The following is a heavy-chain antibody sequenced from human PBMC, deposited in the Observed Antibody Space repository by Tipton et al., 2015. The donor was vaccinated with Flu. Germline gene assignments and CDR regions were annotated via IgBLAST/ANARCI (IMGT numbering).Heavy chain of an antibody. CDR1: GYTFTSYD. Sequence: QVQLVQSGAEVKKPGASVKVSCKASGYTFTSYDISWVRQATGQGLEWMGWMNPNSGNTGYAQKFQGRVTMTRNTSISTAYMELSSLRSEDTAVYYCARFRMVRGVIHHYYYYGMDVWGQGTTVTVSS. CDR3: ARFRMVRGVIHHYYYYGMDV. CDR2: MNPNSGNT. J-gene: IGHJ6*02. D-gene: IGHD3-10*01. V-gene: IGHV1-8*01.